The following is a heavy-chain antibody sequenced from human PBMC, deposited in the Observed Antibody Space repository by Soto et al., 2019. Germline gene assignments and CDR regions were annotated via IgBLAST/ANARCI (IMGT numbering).Heavy chain of an antibody. CDR2: IGTRGRTT. CDR1: GLTFSNCE. D-gene: IGHD2-8*01. CDR3: AGRYCTNGVCQLGLSDF. J-gene: IGHJ4*02. Sequence: GGSLRLSCAASGLTFSNCEMNWVRQAPGRGLEWVAYIGTRGRTTYYAASVKGRFTISRDNARSSLFLQMNSLRAEDTAVYYCAGRYCTNGVCQLGLSDFWGQGTLVTVSS. V-gene: IGHV3-48*03.